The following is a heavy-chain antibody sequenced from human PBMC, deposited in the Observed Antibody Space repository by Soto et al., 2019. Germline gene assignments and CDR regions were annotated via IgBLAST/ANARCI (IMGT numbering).Heavy chain of an antibody. J-gene: IGHJ4*02. Sequence: QVQLQESGPGLVKPSQTLSLTCTVSGGSISSGDYYWSWIRQPPGKGLEWIGYIYYSGSTYYNPSRKSRVTXSXDXSKNQCSLKLSSVTAADTAVYYCARVGGFGATTIDYWGQGTLVTVSS. V-gene: IGHV4-30-4*01. CDR2: IYYSGST. D-gene: IGHD3-10*01. CDR3: ARVGGFGATTIDY. CDR1: GGSISSGDYY.